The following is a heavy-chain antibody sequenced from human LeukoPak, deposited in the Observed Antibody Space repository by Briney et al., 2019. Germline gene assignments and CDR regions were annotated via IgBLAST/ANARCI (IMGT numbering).Heavy chain of an antibody. Sequence: GGSLRLSCAASGFTFSSYSMNWVRQAPGKGLDWVSSISSSSSYIYYADSVKGRFTISRDNAKNSLYLQMNSLRAEATAVYYCARDIGYEVAFRMDYWGQGTLVTVSS. CDR3: ARDIGYEVAFRMDY. CDR1: GFTFSSYS. D-gene: IGHD2-15*01. J-gene: IGHJ4*02. V-gene: IGHV3-21*01. CDR2: ISSSSSYI.